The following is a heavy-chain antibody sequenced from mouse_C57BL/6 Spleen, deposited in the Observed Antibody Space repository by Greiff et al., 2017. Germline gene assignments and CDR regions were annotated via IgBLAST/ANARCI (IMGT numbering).Heavy chain of an antibody. D-gene: IGHD1-1*02. CDR2: IDPENGDT. CDR3: TTLYGYLDY. Sequence: EVQLVESGAELVRPGASVKLSCTASGFNIKDDYMHWVKQRPEQGLEWIGWIDPENGDTEYASKFQGKATITADTSSNTAYLQLSSLTSEDTAVYYCTTLYGYLDYWGQGTTLTVSS. J-gene: IGHJ2*01. V-gene: IGHV14-4*01. CDR1: GFNIKDDY.